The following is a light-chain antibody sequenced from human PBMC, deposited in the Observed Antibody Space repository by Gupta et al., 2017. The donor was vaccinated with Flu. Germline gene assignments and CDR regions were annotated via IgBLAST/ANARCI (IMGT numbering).Light chain of an antibody. J-gene: IGLJ1*01. V-gene: IGLV2-14*01. CDR1: TSDVGNFNF. Sequence: QSALTQPASVSVSPGQSITISCTGATSDVGNFNFVSWYQQFPGKAPQLLIYEVTNRPSGISHRFSGSRSANAACLTISGLQADDEADYLCALYTRVRSYVFGSGTRVSVL. CDR2: EVT. CDR3: ALYTRVRSYV.